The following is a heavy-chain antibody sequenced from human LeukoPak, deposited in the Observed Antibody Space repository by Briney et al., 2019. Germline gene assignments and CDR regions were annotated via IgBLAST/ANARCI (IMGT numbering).Heavy chain of an antibody. J-gene: IGHJ5*02. Sequence: GGSLRLSCATSGFTFSDYYMSWVRQAPGKGLEWVSAISGSGGSTYYADSVKGRFTISRDNSKNTLYLQMNSLRAEDTAVYYCAKDPHYYDSSGYYYGRRWFDPWGQGTLVTVSS. CDR1: GFTFSDYY. CDR3: AKDPHYYDSSGYYYGRRWFDP. D-gene: IGHD3-22*01. V-gene: IGHV3-23*01. CDR2: ISGSGGST.